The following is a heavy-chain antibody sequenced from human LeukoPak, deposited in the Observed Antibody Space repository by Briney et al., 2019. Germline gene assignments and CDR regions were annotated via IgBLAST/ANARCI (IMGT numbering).Heavy chain of an antibody. CDR1: GFTFSSYG. Sequence: PGGSLRLSCAASGFTFSSYGMHWVHQAPGKGLEWVSYIRSSSIYTNYADSVKGRFTISRDNAKNSLFLQMNSLRVEDTAVYYCATVTARDGYRIDYWGQGTLVTVSS. D-gene: IGHD5-24*01. CDR3: ATVTARDGYRIDY. CDR2: IRSSSIYT. J-gene: IGHJ4*02. V-gene: IGHV3-21*05.